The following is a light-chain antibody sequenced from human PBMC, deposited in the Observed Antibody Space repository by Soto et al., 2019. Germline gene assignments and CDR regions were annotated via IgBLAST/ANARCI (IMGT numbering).Light chain of an antibody. CDR2: GAS. CDR3: QQYGSSSQT. V-gene: IGKV3-20*01. CDR1: QSVSSSY. Sequence: EIVLTQSPATLSLSPGERATLSCRASQSVSSSYFAWYQQKPGQAPMLLIYGASSRATVLPDMFSGSGSGTVFPLTISRLAPEYFAFYYCQQYGSSSQTFGQGTKVEIK. J-gene: IGKJ1*01.